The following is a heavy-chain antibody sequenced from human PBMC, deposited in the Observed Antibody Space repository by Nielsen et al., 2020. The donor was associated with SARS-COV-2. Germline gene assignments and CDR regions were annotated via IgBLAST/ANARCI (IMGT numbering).Heavy chain of an antibody. Sequence: IRQPPGKGLEWIGEINHSGSTNYNLSLKSRVTISVDTSKNQFSLKLSSVTAADTAVYYCARDSLFYGSGSYYIRGAFDIWGQGTMVTVSS. J-gene: IGHJ3*02. CDR3: ARDSLFYGSGSYYIRGAFDI. V-gene: IGHV4-34*09. D-gene: IGHD3-10*01. CDR2: INHSGST.